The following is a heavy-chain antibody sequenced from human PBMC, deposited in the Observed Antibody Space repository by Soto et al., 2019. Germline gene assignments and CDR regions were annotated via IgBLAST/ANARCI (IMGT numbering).Heavy chain of an antibody. CDR2: ISAYNGNT. D-gene: IGHD3-16*01. Sequence: GASVKVSCKASGYTFTSHGISWVGQAPGEGREWMGWISAYNGNTKYAQKLQGRVTMTTDTSTSTAYMELRSLRSDDTAVYHCAREWGNYYYYGMDVWGQGTTVTVSS. V-gene: IGHV1-18*04. CDR1: GYTFTSHG. J-gene: IGHJ6*02. CDR3: AREWGNYYYYGMDV.